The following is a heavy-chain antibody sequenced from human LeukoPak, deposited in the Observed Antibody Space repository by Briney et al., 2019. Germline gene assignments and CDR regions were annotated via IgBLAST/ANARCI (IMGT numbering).Heavy chain of an antibody. Sequence: GSSVKVSCKASGGTFSSYAISWVRQAPGKGLEWMGGFDPEDGETIYAQKFQGRVTMTEDTSTDTAYMELSSLRSEDTAVYYCATAMTAMVTYYFDYWGQGTLVTVSS. CDR1: GGTFSSYA. J-gene: IGHJ4*02. V-gene: IGHV1-24*01. D-gene: IGHD5-18*01. CDR2: FDPEDGET. CDR3: ATAMTAMVTYYFDY.